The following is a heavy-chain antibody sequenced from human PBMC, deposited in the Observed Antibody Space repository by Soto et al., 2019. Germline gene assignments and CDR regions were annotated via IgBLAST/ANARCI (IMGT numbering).Heavy chain of an antibody. D-gene: IGHD3-22*01. CDR1: GGSISSYY. J-gene: IGHJ4*02. Sequence: LSLTCTVSGGSISSYYWSWIRQGPGKGLEWVSGISWNSGTIGYADAVKGRFTISRDNAKNSLHLQMNSLRAEDTALYYCAKDVGSYYYDTSAYHYDYWGRGTQVTVSS. CDR2: ISWNSGTI. CDR3: AKDVGSYYYDTSAYHYDY. V-gene: IGHV3-9*01.